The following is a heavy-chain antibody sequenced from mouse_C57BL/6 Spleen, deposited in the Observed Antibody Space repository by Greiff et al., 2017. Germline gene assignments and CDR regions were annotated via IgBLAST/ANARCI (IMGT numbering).Heavy chain of an antibody. CDR3: VREDYGRDYYAMDY. D-gene: IGHD1-1*01. J-gene: IGHJ4*01. V-gene: IGHV10-3*01. CDR2: IRSKSSNSAT. CDR1: GFTFNTYA. Sequence: EVQVVESGGGLVQPKGSLKLSCAASGFTFNTYAMHWVRQAPGKGLEWVARIRSKSSNSATYYADSVKDRFTISRDDSQSMLYLQMNNLKTEDTAMYYCVREDYGRDYYAMDYWGQGTSVTVSS.